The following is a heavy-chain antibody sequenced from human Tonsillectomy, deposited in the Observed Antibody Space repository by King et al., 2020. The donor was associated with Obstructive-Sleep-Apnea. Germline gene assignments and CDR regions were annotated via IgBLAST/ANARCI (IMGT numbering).Heavy chain of an antibody. D-gene: IGHD3-22*01. J-gene: IGHJ4*02. CDR1: GFTFSSYW. CDR3: AREKGDYYDSSGYYYGWGGFDY. V-gene: IGHV3-74*01. CDR2: INSDGSST. Sequence: VQLVESGGGLVQPGGSLRLSCAASGFTFSSYWMHWVRQAPGKGLVWVSRINSDGSSTSYADSVKGRFTISRDNAKNTLYLQMNSLRAEDTAVYYCAREKGDYYDSSGYYYGWGGFDYWGQGTLVTVSS.